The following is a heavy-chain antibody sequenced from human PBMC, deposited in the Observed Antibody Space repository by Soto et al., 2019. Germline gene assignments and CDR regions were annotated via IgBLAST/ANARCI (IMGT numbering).Heavy chain of an antibody. Sequence: GGSLRLSCAASGFTFSSYAMSWVRQAPGKGLEWVSAISGSGGSTYYADSVKGRFTISRDNSKNTLYLQMNSLRAEDTAVYYCGVVPAAHYYYYGMDVWGQGTTVTVSS. CDR2: ISGSGGST. CDR1: GFTFSSYA. J-gene: IGHJ6*02. CDR3: GVVPAAHYYYYGMDV. V-gene: IGHV3-23*01. D-gene: IGHD2-2*01.